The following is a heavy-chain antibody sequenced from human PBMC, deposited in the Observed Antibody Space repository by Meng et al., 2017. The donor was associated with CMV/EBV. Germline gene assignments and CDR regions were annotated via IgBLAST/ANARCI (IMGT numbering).Heavy chain of an antibody. CDR2: IYSGGST. J-gene: IGHJ6*02. V-gene: IGHV3-53*01. CDR1: GFTVSSNY. Sequence: GGSLRLSCAASGFTVSSNYVNWVRQAPGKGLEWVSVIYSGGSTYYADSVKGRFTISRDNSKNTVYLQMSSLRAEDTAVFYCARGVDTAPLGMDIWGQGTTVT. CDR3: ARGVDTAPLGMDI. D-gene: IGHD5-18*01.